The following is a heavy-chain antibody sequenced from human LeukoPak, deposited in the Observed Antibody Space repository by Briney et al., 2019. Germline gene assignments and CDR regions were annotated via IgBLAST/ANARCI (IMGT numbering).Heavy chain of an antibody. CDR2: ISFDATKE. CDR3: SRFKVGTNTTQKNAFDI. Sequence: AGGSLRLSCAASGFTFSNYAIHWVRQAPGKGLEWVAVISFDATKEYFGKSVKGRFTISRDNSKATLYLQMHRLRIEDTALYFCSRFKVGTNTTQKNAFDIWGRGTEVAVSS. J-gene: IGHJ3*02. D-gene: IGHD1-1*01. V-gene: IGHV3-30*01. CDR1: GFTFSNYA.